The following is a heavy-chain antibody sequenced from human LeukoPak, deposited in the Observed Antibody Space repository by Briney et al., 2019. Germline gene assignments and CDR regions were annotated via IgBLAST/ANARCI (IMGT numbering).Heavy chain of an antibody. CDR2: IIPISSTT. V-gene: IGHV1-69*06. CDR1: GGTFSSYA. D-gene: IGHD1-26*01. Sequence: SVKVSCKASGGTFSSYAISWVRQAPGQGLEWMGRIIPISSTTNYAQKFQGRVTISANTSTSTAYMELSSLRSEDTAVYYCAXXXXXXXXXSGPRGXNWFDPWGQGTLVIVSS. J-gene: IGHJ5*02. CDR3: AXXXXXXXXXSGPRGXNWFDP.